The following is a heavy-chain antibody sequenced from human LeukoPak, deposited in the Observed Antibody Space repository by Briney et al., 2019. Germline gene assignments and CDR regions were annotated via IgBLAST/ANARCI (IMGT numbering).Heavy chain of an antibody. J-gene: IGHJ4*02. V-gene: IGHV1-8*01. CDR3: ARGASRSFDY. CDR2: MNANSGNT. Sequence: ASVKVSCTASGYTFTSYDINWVRQATGQGLEWMGWMNANSGNTGYAQKFQGRVTMARSTSISTAYMELSSLRSDDTAVYYCARGASRSFDYWGQGTLVTVSS. CDR1: GYTFTSYD.